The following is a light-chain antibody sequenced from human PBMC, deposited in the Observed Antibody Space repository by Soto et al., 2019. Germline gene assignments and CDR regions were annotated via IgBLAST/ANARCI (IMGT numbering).Light chain of an antibody. V-gene: IGKV3-11*01. CDR1: QSVSSY. J-gene: IGKJ5*01. Sequence: EIVLTQSPDTLSLSPGERATLSCRASQSVSSYLAWYQQKPGQAPRLLIYDASNRSTGIPARFSGSGSGTDLTLTISSLAAEDFAVYYCQQRSNWLPITFGQGARLEIK. CDR2: DAS. CDR3: QQRSNWLPIT.